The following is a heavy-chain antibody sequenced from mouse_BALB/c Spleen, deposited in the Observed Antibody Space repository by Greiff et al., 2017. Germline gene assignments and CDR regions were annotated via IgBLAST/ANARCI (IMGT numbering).Heavy chain of an antibody. CDR2: ISSGGSYT. D-gene: IGHD1-1*01. V-gene: IGHV5-9-4*01. CDR3: ARSGYYCSSPFDY. CDR1: GFTFSSYA. Sequence: EVMLVESGGGLVKPGGSLKLSCAASGFTFSSYAMSWVRQSPEKRLEWVAEISSGGSYTYYPDTVTGRFTISRDNAKNTLYREMSSLRSEDTAMYYCARSGYYCSSPFDYWGQGTTLTVSS. J-gene: IGHJ2*01.